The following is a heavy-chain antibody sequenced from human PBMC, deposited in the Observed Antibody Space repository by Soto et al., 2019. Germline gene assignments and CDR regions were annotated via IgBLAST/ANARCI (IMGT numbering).Heavy chain of an antibody. CDR3: VTLRYSSSTSCHRFDP. CDR1: GCSISSSGYY. Sequence: SESLSLSSPVSGCSISSSGYYWSWIRQHPGKGLEWIGHICYSGSTYYNPSLKSRLTISVDTSKNQFPLKLSSVTAADTAVYYCVTLRYSSSTSCHRFDPWGQGTLVTLSS. D-gene: IGHD2-2*02. CDR2: ICYSGST. V-gene: IGHV4-31*03. J-gene: IGHJ5*02.